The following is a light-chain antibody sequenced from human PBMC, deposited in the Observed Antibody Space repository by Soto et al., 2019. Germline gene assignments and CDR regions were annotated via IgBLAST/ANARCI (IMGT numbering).Light chain of an antibody. CDR2: DAS. CDR1: QSVSGK. CDR3: QQSNNWPWT. Sequence: EFVLTQSPGTLSVSPGERATLSCRASQSVSGKLAWYQQKPGQAPRLLIYDASTRATGIPARFSGSGSGTEFTLTISSLQSEDFAVYYCQQSNNWPWTFGQGTKVDIK. V-gene: IGKV3-15*01. J-gene: IGKJ1*01.